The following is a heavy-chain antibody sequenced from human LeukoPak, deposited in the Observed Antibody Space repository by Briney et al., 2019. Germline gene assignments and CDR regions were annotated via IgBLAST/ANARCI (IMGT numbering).Heavy chain of an antibody. Sequence: SETLSLTCTVSGGSISDYYWNWIRQPPGKGLEWIGYIYYSGSTNYNPSLKSRVTISVDTSKNQFSLKLSSVTAADTAVYYYYMDVWGKGTTVTVSS. J-gene: IGHJ6*03. CDR1: GGSISDYY. V-gene: IGHV4-59*01. CDR2: IYYSGST. CDR3: YMDV.